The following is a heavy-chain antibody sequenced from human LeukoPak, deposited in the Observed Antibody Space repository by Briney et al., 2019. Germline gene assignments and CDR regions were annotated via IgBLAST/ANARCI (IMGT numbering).Heavy chain of an antibody. Sequence: GGSLRLSCAASGFTFSSYAMSWVRQAPGKGLEWVSAISGSGGSTYYADSVKGRFTISRDNPKNTLYLQMNSLRAEDTAVYYCAKAKNAGLFHPIAMASSPGAFDIWGQGTMVTVSS. D-gene: IGHD5-18*01. CDR3: AKAKNAGLFHPIAMASSPGAFDI. V-gene: IGHV3-23*01. CDR2: ISGSGGST. CDR1: GFTFSSYA. J-gene: IGHJ3*02.